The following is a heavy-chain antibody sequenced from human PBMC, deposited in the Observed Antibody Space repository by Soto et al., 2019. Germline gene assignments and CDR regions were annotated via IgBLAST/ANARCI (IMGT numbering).Heavy chain of an antibody. CDR2: ISGSGGST. D-gene: IGHD3-3*01. J-gene: IGHJ5*02. CDR1: GFTFSSYA. CDR3: AKETNDFWSGYNRFDP. Sequence: EVQLLESGGGLVQPGGSLRLSCAASGFTFSSYAMSWVRQAPGKGLEWVSAISGSGGSTYYADSVKGRFTISRDNSKNTLYLQMNSLRAEDTAVYYCAKETNDFWSGYNRFDPWGQGTLVTVSS. V-gene: IGHV3-23*01.